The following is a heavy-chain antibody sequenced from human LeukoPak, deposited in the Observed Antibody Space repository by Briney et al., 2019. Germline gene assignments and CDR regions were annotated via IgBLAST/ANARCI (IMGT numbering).Heavy chain of an antibody. CDR3: ARVRYYYGSGSYSRSEIEDY. V-gene: IGHV1-18*01. Sequence: ASVKVSCKASGYTFTSYGISWVRQAPGQGLEWMGWISAYNGNTNYAQKLQGRVTMTTDTSTSTAYMELRSLRSDDTAVYYCARVRYYYGSGSYSRSEIEDYRGQGTLVTVSS. J-gene: IGHJ4*02. CDR1: GYTFTSYG. D-gene: IGHD3-10*01. CDR2: ISAYNGNT.